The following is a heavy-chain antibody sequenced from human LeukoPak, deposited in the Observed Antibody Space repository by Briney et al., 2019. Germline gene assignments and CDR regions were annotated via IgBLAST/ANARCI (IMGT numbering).Heavy chain of an antibody. D-gene: IGHD6-13*01. Sequence: GGSLRLSCTASGFTFGDYAMSWFRQAPGKGLEWVAYISSRSSTIFYADSVKDRFTISRDNGKNSLYLQMSGLRAEDTAVYYCARDHGSSWRSSSHSNMDVWGKGTTVTVSS. CDR1: GFTFGDYA. CDR3: ARDHGSSWRSSSHSNMDV. V-gene: IGHV3-11*01. CDR2: ISSRSSTI. J-gene: IGHJ6*03.